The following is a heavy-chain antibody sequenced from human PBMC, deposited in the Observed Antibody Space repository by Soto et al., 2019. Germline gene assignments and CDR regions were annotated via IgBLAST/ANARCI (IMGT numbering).Heavy chain of an antibody. Sequence: SETLSLTCTVSGGSISSGDYYWSWIRQPPGKGLEWIGYIYYSGSTYYNPSLKSRVTISVDTSKNQFSLKLSSVTAADTAVYYCAREGSVYYDSSGFDYWGQGSLVTVSS. CDR3: AREGSVYYDSSGFDY. CDR1: GGSISSGDYY. V-gene: IGHV4-30-4*01. J-gene: IGHJ4*02. D-gene: IGHD3-22*01. CDR2: IYYSGST.